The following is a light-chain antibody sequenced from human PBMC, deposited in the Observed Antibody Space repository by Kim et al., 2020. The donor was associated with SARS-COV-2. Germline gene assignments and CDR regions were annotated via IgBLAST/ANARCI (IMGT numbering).Light chain of an antibody. Sequence: GQALTISCTGSSSDVGSYNRVSWYQQPPGTAPKLMIYEVSNRPSGVPDRFSGSKSGNTASLTISGLQAEDEADYYCSSYTSSSTLVFGGGTQLTVL. CDR3: SSYTSSSTLV. CDR2: EVS. V-gene: IGLV2-18*02. CDR1: SSDVGSYNR. J-gene: IGLJ2*01.